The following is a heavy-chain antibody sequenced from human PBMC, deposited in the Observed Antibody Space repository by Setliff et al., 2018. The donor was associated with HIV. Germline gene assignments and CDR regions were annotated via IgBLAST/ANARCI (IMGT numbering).Heavy chain of an antibody. CDR2: IKSSGNT. CDR3: ARLFQWMFYSFDI. CDR1: GGSISTNSYY. Sequence: ASETLSLTCTVSGGSISTNSYYWGWVRQPPGKGLEWIGSIKSSGNTYHSPSLKNRVSMTVDTSNNQFSLKLSSVTAAGTGVYYCARLFQWMFYSFDIWGQGTKVTVSS. V-gene: IGHV4-39*01. J-gene: IGHJ3*02. D-gene: IGHD2-21*01.